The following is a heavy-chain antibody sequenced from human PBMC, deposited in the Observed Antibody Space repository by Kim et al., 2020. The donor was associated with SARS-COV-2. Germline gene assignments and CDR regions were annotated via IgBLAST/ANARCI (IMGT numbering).Heavy chain of an antibody. D-gene: IGHD4-4*01. CDR1: GFTFSSYG. CDR3: AKDPLRAVTTYSNWFDP. V-gene: IGHV3-30*18. Sequence: GGSLRLSCAASGFTFSSYGMHWVRQAPGKGLEWVAVISYDGSNKYYADSVKGRFTISRDNSKNTLYLQMNSLRAEDTAVYYCAKDPLRAVTTYSNWFDPWGQGTLVTVSS. CDR2: ISYDGSNK. J-gene: IGHJ5*02.